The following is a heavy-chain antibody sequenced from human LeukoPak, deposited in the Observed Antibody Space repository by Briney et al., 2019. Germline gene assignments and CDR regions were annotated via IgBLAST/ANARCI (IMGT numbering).Heavy chain of an antibody. V-gene: IGHV4-59*08. Sequence: KPSETLSLTCTVSGPSISPYRWSWIRQPPGKGLEWIGYAFYSVSPTYNPSLKSRLTISIERFANRSSLQLRSVTAADTAVYFCARHRPDLHGDFDFWGQGLLVAVSS. CDR2: AFYSVSP. D-gene: IGHD3-10*01. CDR3: ARHRPDLHGDFDF. CDR1: GPSISPYR. J-gene: IGHJ4*02.